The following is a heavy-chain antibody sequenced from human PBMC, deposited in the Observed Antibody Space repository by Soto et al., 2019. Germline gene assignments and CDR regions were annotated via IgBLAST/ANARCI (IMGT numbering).Heavy chain of an antibody. J-gene: IGHJ4*02. V-gene: IGHV3-23*01. CDR1: GFSISDYA. Sequence: GGSLRLSCSASGFSISDYAMSWVRQPPGKGLEWVSSISDSGSRTFYADSVKGRFAISRDTSKNTVYMQMNNLRAEDTALYYCAKDGIRKDDYWGQGTVVTVSS. CDR3: AKDGIRKDDY. CDR2: ISDSGSRT.